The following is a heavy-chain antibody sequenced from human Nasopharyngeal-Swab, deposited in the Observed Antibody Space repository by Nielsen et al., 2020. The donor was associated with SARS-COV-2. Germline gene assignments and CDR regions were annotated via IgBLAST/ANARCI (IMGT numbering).Heavy chain of an antibody. CDR1: GGSISSSSYY. CDR3: ARQLAAAGTGDY. D-gene: IGHD6-13*01. J-gene: IGHJ4*02. V-gene: IGHV4-39*01. CDR2: IYYSGST. Sequence: SDTLSLTCTVSGGSISSSSYYWGWIRQPPGKGLEWIGSIYYSGSTYYNPSLKSRVTISVDTSKNQFSLKLSSVTAADTAVYYCARQLAAAGTGDYWGQGTLVTVSS.